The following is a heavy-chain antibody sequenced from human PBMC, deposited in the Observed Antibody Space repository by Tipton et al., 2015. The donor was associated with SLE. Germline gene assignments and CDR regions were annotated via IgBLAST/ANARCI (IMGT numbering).Heavy chain of an antibody. CDR1: GFTFSNYG. D-gene: IGHD2-2*02. J-gene: IGHJ6*02. V-gene: IGHV3-21*01. CDR2: ISSSSSYI. CDR3: AREFPFEVVPAAIMGYYGMDV. Sequence: GSLRLSCAASGFTFSNYGIHWVRQAPGKGLEWVSSISSSSSYIYYADSVKGRFTISRDNAKNSLYLQMNSLRAEDTAVYYCAREFPFEVVPAAIMGYYGMDVWGQGTTVTVSS.